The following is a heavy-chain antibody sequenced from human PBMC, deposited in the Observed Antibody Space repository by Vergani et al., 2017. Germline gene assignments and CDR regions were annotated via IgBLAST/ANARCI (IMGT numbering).Heavy chain of an antibody. CDR2: INHSGST. CDR3: ARGVAGSTSYYYYYMDV. D-gene: IGHD2-2*01. CDR1: GGSFSGYY. V-gene: IGHV4-34*01. J-gene: IGHJ6*03. Sequence: QVQLQQWGAGLLKPSETLSLTCAVYGGSFSGYYWSWIRQPPGKGLEWIGEINHSGSTNYNPSLKSRVTISVDTSKNQFSLKLSSVTAADTAVYYCARGVAGSTSYYYYYMDVWGKGTTVTVSS.